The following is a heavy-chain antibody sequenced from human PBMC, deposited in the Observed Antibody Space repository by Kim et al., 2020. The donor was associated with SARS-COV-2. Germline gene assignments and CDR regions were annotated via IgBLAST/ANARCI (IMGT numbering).Heavy chain of an antibody. J-gene: IGHJ6*02. V-gene: IGHV1-46*01. D-gene: IGHD3-9*01. CDR2: INPSGGST. CDR3: AREILRYFDWLLYGMDV. CDR1: GYTFTSYY. Sequence: ASVKVSCKASGYTFTSYYMHWVRQAPGQGLEWMGIINPSGGSTSYAQKFQGRVTMTRDTSTSTVYMELSSLRSEDTAVYYCAREILRYFDWLLYGMDVWGQGTTVTVSS.